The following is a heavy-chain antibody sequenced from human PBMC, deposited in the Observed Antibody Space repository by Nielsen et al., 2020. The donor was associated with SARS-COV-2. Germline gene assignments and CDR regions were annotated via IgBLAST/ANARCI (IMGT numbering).Heavy chain of an antibody. CDR1: GFTFDDYA. J-gene: IGHJ4*02. V-gene: IGHV3-9*01. D-gene: IGHD4-23*01. CDR3: AKASTSAMVIDF. CDR2: ISWNSRTL. Sequence: SCAASGFTFDDYAMHWVRQAPGKGLEWVSGISWNSRTLGYADSMKGRFFISRDNAKSSLFLQLNSLTSDDTALYYCAKASTSAMVIDFWGQGTLVTVSS.